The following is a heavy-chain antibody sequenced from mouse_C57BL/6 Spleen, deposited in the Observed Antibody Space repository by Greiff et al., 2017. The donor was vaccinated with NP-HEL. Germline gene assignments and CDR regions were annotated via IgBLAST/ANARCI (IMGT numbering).Heavy chain of an antibody. D-gene: IGHD1-1*01. CDR2: INPNNGGT. Sequence: EVQLQQSGPELVKPGASVKIPCKASGYTFTDYNMDWVKQSHGKSLEWIGDINPNNGGTIYNQKFKGKATLTVDKSSSTAYMELRSLTSEDTAVYYCAREGKFITTVVGGWYFDVWGTGTTVTVSS. CDR3: AREGKFITTVVGGWYFDV. CDR1: GYTFTDYN. V-gene: IGHV1-18*01. J-gene: IGHJ1*03.